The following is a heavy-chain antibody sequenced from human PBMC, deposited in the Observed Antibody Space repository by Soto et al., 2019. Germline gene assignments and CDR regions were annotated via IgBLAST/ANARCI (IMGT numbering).Heavy chain of an antibody. CDR2: SVYYRAKD. J-gene: IGHJ4*02. Sequence: PSGSLRLSCAASGVTVRSFGIHWVRKAPSKGVVWGAVSVYYRAKDKYTSSVKGRATVSSDNSKSTVYLQMNCLRGEDSAIYYCARGRFDVVTLTPFDYWGQGALVTVSS. V-gene: IGHV3-30*04. CDR1: GVTVRSFG. D-gene: IGHD4-4*01. CDR3: ARGRFDVVTLTPFDY.